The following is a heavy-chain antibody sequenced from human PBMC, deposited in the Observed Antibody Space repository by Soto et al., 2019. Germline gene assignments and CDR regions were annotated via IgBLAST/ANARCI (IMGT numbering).Heavy chain of an antibody. D-gene: IGHD3-16*02. CDR1: GFTFSDYY. CDR2: ISSSGSTI. CDR3: ARAYDYVWGSYRYYYYYGMDV. V-gene: IGHV3-11*01. Sequence: GGSLRLSCAASGFTFSDYYMSWIRQAPGKGLEWVSYISSSGSTIYYADSVKGRFTISRDNAKNSLYLQMNSLRAEDTAVYYCARAYDYVWGSYRYYYYYGMDVWGQGTTVTVSS. J-gene: IGHJ6*02.